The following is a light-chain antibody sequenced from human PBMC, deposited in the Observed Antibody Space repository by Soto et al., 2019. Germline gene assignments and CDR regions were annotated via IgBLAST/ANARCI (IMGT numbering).Light chain of an antibody. Sequence: QSVLTQPRSVSGSPGQSVTISCTGTRSDVGGYNYVSWHQQHPGKAPKLMIYDVSKRPSGVPDRFSGSKSDNTASLTISGLQAEDEADYYCCSYAGSSLVVFGGGTKLTVL. CDR1: RSDVGGYNY. CDR3: CSYAGSSLVV. CDR2: DVS. J-gene: IGLJ3*02. V-gene: IGLV2-11*01.